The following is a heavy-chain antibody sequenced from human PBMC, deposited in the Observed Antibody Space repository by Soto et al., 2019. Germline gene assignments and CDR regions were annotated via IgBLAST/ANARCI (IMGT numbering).Heavy chain of an antibody. Sequence: PGESLKISCNGSGYSFTIYWIALVLQMPGKGLEWMGIIYPADSDTRYSPSFQGQVTISADKSISTAYLQWSSLKASDTAMYYCATWNSRGFYFDYWGQGTLVTVSS. J-gene: IGHJ4*02. CDR1: GYSFTIYW. CDR2: IYPADSDT. D-gene: IGHD1-7*01. CDR3: ATWNSRGFYFDY. V-gene: IGHV5-51*01.